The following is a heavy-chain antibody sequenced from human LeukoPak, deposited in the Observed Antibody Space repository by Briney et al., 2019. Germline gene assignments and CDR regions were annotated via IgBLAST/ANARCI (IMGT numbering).Heavy chain of an antibody. J-gene: IGHJ6*03. D-gene: IGHD2/OR15-2a*01. V-gene: IGHV1-8*03. CDR1: GYTFTSYD. CDR2: MNPNSGNA. Sequence: ASVKVSCKASGYTFTSYDINWVRQATGQGLEWMGWMNPNSGNAGYAQKFQGRVTITRNTSISTAYMELSSLRSEDTAVYYCARLLNYYYYMDVWGKGTTVTVPS. CDR3: ARLLNYYYYMDV.